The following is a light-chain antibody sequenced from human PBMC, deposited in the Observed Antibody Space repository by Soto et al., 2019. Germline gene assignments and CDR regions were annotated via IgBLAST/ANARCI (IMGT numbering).Light chain of an antibody. CDR1: SGHSSYA. CDR3: QTWGTGIGV. Sequence: QPVLTQSPSASASLGASVKFTCTLSSGHSSYAIAWHQQQPEKGPRYLMKLNSDGSHSKGDGIPDRFSGSSSGAERYLTIPSLQSEDEADYYCQTWGTGIGVFGGGTKLTVL. V-gene: IGLV4-69*01. CDR2: LNSDGSH. J-gene: IGLJ3*02.